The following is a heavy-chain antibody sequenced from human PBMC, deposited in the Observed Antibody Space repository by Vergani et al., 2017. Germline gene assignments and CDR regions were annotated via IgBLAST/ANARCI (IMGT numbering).Heavy chain of an antibody. D-gene: IGHD3-22*01. CDR3: ARILHTMTDAFDI. CDR2: IDWDDDK. J-gene: IGHJ3*02. CDR1: GFSLSTRGMC. Sequence: QVTLRESGPALVKPTQTVTLTCTFSGFSLSTRGMCVSWIRQPPGKALEWLARIDWDDDKYYSTSLKTRLTISKDTSKNQVVLTMTNMDPVDTATYYCARILHTMTDAFDIWGQGTMVTVSS. V-gene: IGHV2-70*15.